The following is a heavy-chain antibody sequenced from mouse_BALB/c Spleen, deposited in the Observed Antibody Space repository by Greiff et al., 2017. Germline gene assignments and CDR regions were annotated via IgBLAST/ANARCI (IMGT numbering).Heavy chain of an antibody. D-gene: IGHD1-1*01. Sequence: EVQLQQSGAELVKPGASVKLSCTASGFNIKDTYMHWVKQRPEQGLEWIGRIDPANGNTKYDPKFQGKATITADTSSNTAYLQLSSLTSEDTAVYYCTFTTVTAYYAMDYWGQGTSVTVSS. CDR2: IDPANGNT. CDR1: GFNIKDTY. CDR3: TFTTVTAYYAMDY. V-gene: IGHV14-3*02. J-gene: IGHJ4*01.